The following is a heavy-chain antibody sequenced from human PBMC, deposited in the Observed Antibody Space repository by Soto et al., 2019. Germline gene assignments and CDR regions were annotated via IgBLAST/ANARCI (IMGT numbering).Heavy chain of an antibody. Sequence: PSETLSLTCAVSGGSISIGGYSWSRILHPPGKGLEWIGYIYHSGSTYYNPSLKSRVTISVDRSKNQFSLKLSSVTPADTAVYYCASSGGRGSGSYYKLYCMDVWGQGITVTSP. J-gene: IGHJ6*02. D-gene: IGHD3-10*01. CDR2: IYHSGST. V-gene: IGHV4-30-2*01. CDR3: ASSGGRGSGSYYKLYCMDV. CDR1: GGSISIGGYS.